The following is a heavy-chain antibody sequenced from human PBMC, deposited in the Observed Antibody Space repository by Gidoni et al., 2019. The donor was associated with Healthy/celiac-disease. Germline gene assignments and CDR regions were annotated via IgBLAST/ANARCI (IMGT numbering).Heavy chain of an antibody. CDR2: IYYSGST. D-gene: IGHD2-2*02. J-gene: IGHJ5*02. V-gene: IGHV4-39*01. CDR3: ASHRGSPYGSSTSCYTGIRWFDP. Sequence: QLQLQESGPGLVKPSETLSLTCTVSGGSISSSSYYWGWIRQPPGKGLEWIGSIYYSGSTYYNPSLKSRVTISVDTSKDQFSLKLSSVTAADTAVYYCASHRGSPYGSSTSCYTGIRWFDPWGQGTLVTVSS. CDR1: GGSISSSSYY.